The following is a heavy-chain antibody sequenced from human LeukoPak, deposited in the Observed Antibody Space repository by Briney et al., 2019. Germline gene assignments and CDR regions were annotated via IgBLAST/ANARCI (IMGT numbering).Heavy chain of an antibody. D-gene: IGHD2-15*01. V-gene: IGHV1-2*02. CDR2: INPNSGGT. CDR1: GYTFTGYY. Sequence: PRASVKVSCKASGYTFTGYYMHWVRQAPGQGLEWMGWINPNSGGTNYAQKFQGRVTMTRDTSISTAYMELSRLRSDDTAVYYCARGSFSHIGYCSGGSCYGIDYWGQGTLVTVSS. J-gene: IGHJ4*02. CDR3: ARGSFSHIGYCSGGSCYGIDY.